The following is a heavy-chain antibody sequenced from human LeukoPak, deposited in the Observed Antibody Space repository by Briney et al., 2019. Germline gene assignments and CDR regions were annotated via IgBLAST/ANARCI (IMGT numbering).Heavy chain of an antibody. CDR2: IYPGDSDT. D-gene: IGHD6-6*01. V-gene: IGHV5-51*01. Sequence: GASLQISCQGSGYLFTSYWIGWVRQLPGKGLEWMGIIYPGDSDTRYSPSFQGQVTISADKSISTAYLQWSSLKASDTAMYYCARQGVHSSSDDFDYWGQGTLVTVSS. CDR3: ARQGVHSSSDDFDY. J-gene: IGHJ4*02. CDR1: GYLFTSYW.